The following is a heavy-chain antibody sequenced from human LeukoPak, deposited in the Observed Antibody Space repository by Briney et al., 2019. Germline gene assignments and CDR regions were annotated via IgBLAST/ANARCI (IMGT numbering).Heavy chain of an antibody. J-gene: IGHJ3*02. V-gene: IGHV1-18*01. CDR3: ARVHPDYDILTGYSGPRAFDI. CDR2: ISAHNGNT. D-gene: IGHD3-9*01. CDR1: GYTFTSYG. Sequence: GASVKVSCKASGYTFTSYGISWVRQAPGQGLEWMGWISAHNGNTNYAQKLQGRVTMTTDTSTSTAYMELRSLRSDDTAVYYCARVHPDYDILTGYSGPRAFDIWGQGTMVTVSS.